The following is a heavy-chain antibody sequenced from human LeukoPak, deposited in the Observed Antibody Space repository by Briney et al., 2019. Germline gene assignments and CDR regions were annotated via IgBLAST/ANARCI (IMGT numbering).Heavy chain of an antibody. CDR2: INDSGIT. J-gene: IGHJ6*03. V-gene: IGHV4-34*01. CDR1: GESFSGYY. CDR3: ARGYCSGGSCYSYYYYNYMDV. D-gene: IGHD2-15*01. Sequence: SETLSLTCAVYGESFSGYYWSWIRQPPEKGLEWIGEINDSGITNYNPSLKSRVTISVATSKNQCSLKLSSVPAADTAVYYCARGYCSGGSCYSYYYYNYMDVWGKGTTVTVSS.